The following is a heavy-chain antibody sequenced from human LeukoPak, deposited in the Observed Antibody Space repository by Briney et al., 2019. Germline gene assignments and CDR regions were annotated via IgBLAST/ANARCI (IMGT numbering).Heavy chain of an antibody. V-gene: IGHV4-59*01. CDR2: ISYSGST. Sequence: SETLSLTCTVSGGSISSYYWGWIRQPPGKGLEWIGYISYSGSTNYNPSLKSRVTISLDTSKNQFSLKLSSVTAADTAVYYCARVNPNWFDPWGQGTLVTVSS. J-gene: IGHJ5*02. CDR1: GGSISSYY. CDR3: ARVNPNWFDP.